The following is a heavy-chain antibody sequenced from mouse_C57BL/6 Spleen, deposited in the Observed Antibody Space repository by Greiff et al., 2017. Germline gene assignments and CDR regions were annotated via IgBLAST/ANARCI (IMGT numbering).Heavy chain of an antibody. D-gene: IGHD1-1*01. Sequence: EVKLQESGAELVRPGASVKLSCTASGFNIKDYYMHWVKQRPEQGLEWIGRIDPEDGDTEYAPKFQGKATMTADTSSNTAYLQLSSLTSEDTAGYYCTRDGSSYEAYWGQGTLVTVSA. CDR3: TRDGSSYEAY. J-gene: IGHJ3*01. CDR2: IDPEDGDT. CDR1: GFNIKDYY. V-gene: IGHV14-1*01.